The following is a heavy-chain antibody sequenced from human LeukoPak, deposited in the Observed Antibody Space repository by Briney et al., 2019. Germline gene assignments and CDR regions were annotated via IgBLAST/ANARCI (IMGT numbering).Heavy chain of an antibody. CDR2: ISYDGRYQ. J-gene: IGHJ3*02. Sequence: GGSLRLSCAASGFTFSSYAMHWVRQAPGKGLEWVAVISYDGRYQFYADSVKGRFTVSRDNSKNTPFLQMNSLRAEDTAVYHCARMMTDFDGSGHDIQRGAFDIWGQGTMVTVS. D-gene: IGHD3-22*01. CDR3: ARMMTDFDGSGHDIQRGAFDI. V-gene: IGHV3-30*04. CDR1: GFTFSSYA.